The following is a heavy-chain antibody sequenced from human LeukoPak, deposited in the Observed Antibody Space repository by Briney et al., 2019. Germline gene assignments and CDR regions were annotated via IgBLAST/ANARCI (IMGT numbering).Heavy chain of an antibody. CDR3: AKGRDYYDSSGYYPSDAFDI. V-gene: IGHV3-23*01. Sequence: GSLRLSCAASGFTFSSYGMSWVRQAPGKGLEWVSAISGSGGSTYYADSVKGRFTISRDNSKNTLYLQMNSLRAEDTAVYYCAKGRDYYDSSGYYPSDAFDIWGQGTMVTVSS. CDR1: GFTFSSYG. D-gene: IGHD3-22*01. J-gene: IGHJ3*02. CDR2: ISGSGGST.